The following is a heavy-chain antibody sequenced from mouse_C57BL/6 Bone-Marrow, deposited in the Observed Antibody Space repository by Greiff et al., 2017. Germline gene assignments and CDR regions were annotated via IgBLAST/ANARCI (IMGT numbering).Heavy chain of an antibody. CDR1: GFTFSNYW. V-gene: IGHV6-3*01. J-gene: IGHJ3*01. D-gene: IGHD3-3*01. Sequence: EVMLVESGGGLVQPGGSMKLSCVASGFTFSNYWMNWVRQSPEKGLEWVAQIRLKSDNYATHYAESVKGRFTISRDDSKSSVYLQMNNLRAEDTGIYYCTRGGWAFAYWGQGTLVTVSA. CDR3: TRGGWAFAY. CDR2: IRLKSDNYAT.